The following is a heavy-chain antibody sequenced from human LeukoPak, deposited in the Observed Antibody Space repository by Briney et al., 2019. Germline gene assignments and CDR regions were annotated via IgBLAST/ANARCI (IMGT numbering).Heavy chain of an antibody. Sequence: GGSLRLSCAASGFSFTTYWMSWVRQAPGKGLEWVSAISGSGGSTYYADSVKGRFTISRDNSKNTLYLQMNSLRAEDTAVYYCAKGPRSRGAPPYDYWGQGTLVTVSS. CDR1: GFSFTTYW. CDR2: ISGSGGST. J-gene: IGHJ4*02. D-gene: IGHD4/OR15-4a*01. CDR3: AKGPRSRGAPPYDY. V-gene: IGHV3-23*01.